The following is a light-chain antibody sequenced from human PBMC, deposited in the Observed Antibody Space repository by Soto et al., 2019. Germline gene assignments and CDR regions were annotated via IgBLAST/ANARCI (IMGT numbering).Light chain of an antibody. CDR2: AAS. Sequence: LVMTQSPAALSVSPGAIATLSCRASQIFNTNVAWYQQRPGQDPRLLILAASTRATGVAARFRGSGSGTKFTLTVDSLQSEYFAVYYCQQYNNWPRTFGKGTNVDI. J-gene: IGKJ1*01. CDR3: QQYNNWPRT. CDR1: QIFNTN. V-gene: IGKV3-15*01.